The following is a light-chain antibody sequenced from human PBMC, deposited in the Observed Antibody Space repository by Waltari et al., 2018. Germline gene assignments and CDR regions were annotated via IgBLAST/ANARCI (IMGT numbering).Light chain of an antibody. J-gene: IGLJ3*02. CDR2: DDN. V-gene: IGLV2-23*01. Sequence: QSALTQPASVSGSPGQSITISCTGTSSYVGNYNLAPWYQQYPGKAPKVMIYDDNRRPSGVSDRFSGSKSGNTASLTISGVQAEDEADYYCCSYAGSYTWVFGGGTKLTVL. CDR3: CSYAGSYTWV. CDR1: SSYVGNYNL.